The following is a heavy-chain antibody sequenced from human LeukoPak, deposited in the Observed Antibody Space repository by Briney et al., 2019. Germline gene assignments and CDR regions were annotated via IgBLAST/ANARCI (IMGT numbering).Heavy chain of an antibody. CDR2: ISYDGRNK. V-gene: IGHV3-30*01. CDR1: GFTFSTYA. CDR3: ARNGLLRGYHTWFDS. Sequence: GGSLRLSCAASGFTFSTYAMHWVRQAPGKGLEWVAVISYDGRNKDYADSVKGRFTISRDNSQNTLYLQMNSLRTEDSAVYSCARNGLLRGYHTWFDSWGQGTLVTVSS. J-gene: IGHJ5*01. D-gene: IGHD3-3*01.